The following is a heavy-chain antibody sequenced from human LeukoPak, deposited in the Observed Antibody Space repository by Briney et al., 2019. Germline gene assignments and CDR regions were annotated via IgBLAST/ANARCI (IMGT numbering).Heavy chain of an antibody. CDR1: GFTFSTYA. D-gene: IGHD6-19*01. J-gene: IGHJ4*02. V-gene: IGHV3-23*01. CDR2: IRSGGDRT. Sequence: GGSLRLSCAASGFTFSTYAITWVRQGPGKGLEWVSAIRSGGDRTYYANSVRGRFTISRDNSKDTVYLQINGLRVEDTAVYYCAREQSGTRGWYTVDYWGQGTLVTVSS. CDR3: AREQSGTRGWYTVDY.